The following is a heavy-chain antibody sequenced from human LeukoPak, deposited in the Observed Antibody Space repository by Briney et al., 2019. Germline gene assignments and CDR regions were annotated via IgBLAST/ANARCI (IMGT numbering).Heavy chain of an antibody. CDR2: ISSSGSTI. D-gene: IGHD6-19*01. J-gene: IGHJ4*02. Sequence: GGSLRLSCAASGFTFSSYEMNWVRQAPGKGLEWVSYISSSGSTIYYADSVKGRFTISRDNAKNSLYLQMNSLRAEDTAVYYCAVGEQWLVDRVDYWGQETLVTVSS. V-gene: IGHV3-48*03. CDR1: GFTFSSYE. CDR3: AVGEQWLVDRVDY.